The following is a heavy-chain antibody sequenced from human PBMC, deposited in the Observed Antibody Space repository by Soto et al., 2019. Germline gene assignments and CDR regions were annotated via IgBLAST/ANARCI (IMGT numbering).Heavy chain of an antibody. V-gene: IGHV3-30-3*01. CDR1: GFTFSSYA. D-gene: IGHD3-22*01. CDR3: ARDYYKYYDSSGYYRSPAY. J-gene: IGHJ4*02. Sequence: QVQLVESGGGVVQPGRSLRLSCAASGFTFSSYAMHWVRQAPGKGLEWVALISYDGSDKDYADSVKGRFTISRDNSRNTLFLQMNSLRVEDTAVYYCARDYYKYYDSSGYYRSPAYWGQGTLVNVSS. CDR2: ISYDGSDK.